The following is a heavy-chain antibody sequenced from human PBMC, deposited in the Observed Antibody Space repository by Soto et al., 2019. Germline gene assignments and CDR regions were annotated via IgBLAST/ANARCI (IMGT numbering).Heavy chain of an antibody. CDR1: GGSISSGGYY. CDR2: IYYSGST. Sequence: SETLSLTCPVSGGSISSGGYYWSWIRQHPGKGLEWIGYIYYSGSTYYNPSLKSRVTISVDTSKNQFSLKLSSVTAADTAVYYCARSMTYYYDGSGYYFDYWGQGTLVTVSS. J-gene: IGHJ4*02. D-gene: IGHD3-22*01. V-gene: IGHV4-31*03. CDR3: ARSMTYYYDGSGYYFDY.